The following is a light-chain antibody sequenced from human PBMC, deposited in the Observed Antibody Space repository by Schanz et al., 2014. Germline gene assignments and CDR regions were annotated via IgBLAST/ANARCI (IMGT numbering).Light chain of an antibody. Sequence: DIQMTQFPSSLSASVGDRVTITCRASQNINTYLNWYQQKPGKAPNLLVYSASNLQSGVPSRFGGSGSGTDFTLTISSLQPEDVATYYCQKYNDAPKTFGQGTRVEI. CDR1: QNINTY. CDR3: QKYNDAPKT. J-gene: IGKJ1*01. CDR2: SAS. V-gene: IGKV1-39*01.